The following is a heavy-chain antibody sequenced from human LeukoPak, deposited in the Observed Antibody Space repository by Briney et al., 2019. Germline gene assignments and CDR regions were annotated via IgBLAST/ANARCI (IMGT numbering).Heavy chain of an antibody. D-gene: IGHD1-26*01. V-gene: IGHV4-30-2*01. J-gene: IGHJ3*02. CDR2: IYHSGST. CDR1: GGSISSGGYS. Sequence: SQTLSLTCAVSGGSISSGGYSWSWIRQPPGKGLEWIGYIYHSGSTYYNPSLKSRVTISVDRSKNQFPLKLSSVTAADTAVYYCARRGGSFGHGAFDIWGQGTMVTVSS. CDR3: ARRGGSFGHGAFDI.